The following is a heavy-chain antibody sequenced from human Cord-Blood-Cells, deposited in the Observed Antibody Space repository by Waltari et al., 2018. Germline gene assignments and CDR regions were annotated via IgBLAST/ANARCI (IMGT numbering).Heavy chain of an antibody. V-gene: IGHV1-69*12. CDR1: GGTFSSYA. D-gene: IGHD5-18*01. CDR2: FIQICGTA. Sequence: QVQLVQSGAEVKKPGSSVKVSCKASGGTFSSYAISWVRQAPGQGLEWMGGFIQICGTANYARMFQGRVTITAGESTSTAYMELSSLRSEDTAVYYCARGKSGYSYGAFDIWGQGTMVTVSS. CDR3: ARGKSGYSYGAFDI. J-gene: IGHJ3*02.